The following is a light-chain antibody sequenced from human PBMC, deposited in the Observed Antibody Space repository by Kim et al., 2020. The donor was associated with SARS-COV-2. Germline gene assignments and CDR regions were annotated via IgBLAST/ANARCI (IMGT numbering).Light chain of an antibody. V-gene: IGLV2-11*01. CDR1: SRECVVYTY. CDR2: DVS. CDR3: CSYAGSYTYV. J-gene: IGLJ1*01. Sequence: GQSVTISWPGTSRECVVYTYVSWCQQHPGEAPKLMIYDVSKRPSGVPGRVSGSKSGNTASLTISGLQAEDEADYYCCSYAGSYTYVFGTGTKVTVL.